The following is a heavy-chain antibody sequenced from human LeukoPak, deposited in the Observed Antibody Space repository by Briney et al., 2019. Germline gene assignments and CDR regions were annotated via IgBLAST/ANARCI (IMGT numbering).Heavy chain of an antibody. J-gene: IGHJ4*02. CDR2: IKSKFDGGAT. V-gene: IGHV3-15*01. CDR1: GFPLGNAW. Sequence: PGGSLRLSRTVSGFPLGNAWMFWVRQAPGKRVEWVGRIKSKFDGGATDYAAPVKGRFTISRDDSENTLHLQMGSLKTQHTPSYYCASAARWEHLFFYFRYCGRGSLVTVSS. CDR3: ASAARWEHLFFYFRY. D-gene: IGHD1-26*01.